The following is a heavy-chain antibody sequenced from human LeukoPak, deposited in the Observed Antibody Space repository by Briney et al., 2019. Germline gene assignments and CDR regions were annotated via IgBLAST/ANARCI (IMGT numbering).Heavy chain of an antibody. CDR3: ARVSRGTTVTTTGGAFDI. Sequence: SETLSLTCAVYGGAFSGYYWSWIRQPPGKGLEWIGEINHSGSTNYNPSLKSRVTISVDTSKNQFSLKLSSVTAADTAVYYCARVSRGTTVTTTGGAFDIWGQGTMVTVSS. D-gene: IGHD4-17*01. J-gene: IGHJ3*02. CDR1: GGAFSGYY. V-gene: IGHV4-34*01. CDR2: INHSGST.